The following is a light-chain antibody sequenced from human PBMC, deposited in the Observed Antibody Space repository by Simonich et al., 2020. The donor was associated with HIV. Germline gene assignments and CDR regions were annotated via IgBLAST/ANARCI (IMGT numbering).Light chain of an antibody. J-gene: IGKJ2*01. Sequence: DIQMTQSPSSLSASVGDRVTITCRTSQSSSSYLNWYQQKPGKAPKLLIYAASSLQSGSPPRCSGSGSGTEFTLTISSRQSEDLAVYYCQRYGSSSPYTFGQGTKLEIK. CDR1: QSSSSY. CDR3: QRYGSSSPYT. CDR2: AAS. V-gene: IGKV1-39*02.